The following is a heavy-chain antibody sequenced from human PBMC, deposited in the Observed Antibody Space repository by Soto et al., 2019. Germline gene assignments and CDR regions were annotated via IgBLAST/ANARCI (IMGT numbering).Heavy chain of an antibody. V-gene: IGHV1-3*01. J-gene: IGHJ6*02. Sequence: ASVKVSCKASGYTFTSYAMHWVRQAPGQRLEWMGWINAGNGNTKYSQKFQGRVTITADESTSTAYMELSSLRSEDTAVYYCASLYCISTSCYPYYYYGMDVWGQGTTVTVSS. D-gene: IGHD2-2*01. CDR1: GYTFTSYA. CDR2: INAGNGNT. CDR3: ASLYCISTSCYPYYYYGMDV.